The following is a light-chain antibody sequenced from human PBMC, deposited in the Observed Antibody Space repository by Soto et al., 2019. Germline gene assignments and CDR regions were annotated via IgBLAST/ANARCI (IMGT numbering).Light chain of an antibody. Sequence: QSVLTQPPSVSVAPGQRVTISCTGSSSNIGAGYDVHWYQQLPGTAPKLLIYGNSNRPSGVPDRFSGSKSGTSASLAITGLQAEYEADYYCQSYDSSLSGSVVFGGGTKLTVL. CDR3: QSYDSSLSGSVV. CDR1: SSNIGAGYD. CDR2: GNS. J-gene: IGLJ2*01. V-gene: IGLV1-40*01.